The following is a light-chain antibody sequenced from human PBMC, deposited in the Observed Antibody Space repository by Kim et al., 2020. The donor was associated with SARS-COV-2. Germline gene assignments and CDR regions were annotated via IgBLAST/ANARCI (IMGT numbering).Light chain of an antibody. Sequence: SASVGDSVTITCRASQDITIWLAWYQQKSGKAPKLLIYKASSLESGVPLRFSGSGSGTEFTLTISSLQPDDFATYYCQQYLTSWTFGQGTKVDIK. CDR1: QDITIW. V-gene: IGKV1-5*03. CDR3: QQYLTSWT. J-gene: IGKJ1*01. CDR2: KAS.